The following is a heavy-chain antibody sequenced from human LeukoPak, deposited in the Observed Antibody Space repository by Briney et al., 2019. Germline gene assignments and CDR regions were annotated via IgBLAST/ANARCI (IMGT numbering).Heavy chain of an antibody. D-gene: IGHD2-2*01. CDR1: GGSISSGSYY. J-gene: IGHJ3*02. CDR2: IYTSGST. Sequence: SQTLSLTCTVSGGSISSGSYYWSWIRQPAGKGLEWIGRIYTSGSTDYNPSLKSRVTISVDTSKNQFSLKLSSVTAADTAVYYCARDFEGYCSSTSCLRSDAFDIWGQGTMVTVSS. CDR3: ARDFEGYCSSTSCLRSDAFDI. V-gene: IGHV4-61*02.